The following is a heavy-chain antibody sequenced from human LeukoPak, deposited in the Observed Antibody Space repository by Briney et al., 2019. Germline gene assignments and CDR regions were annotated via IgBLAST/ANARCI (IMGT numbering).Heavy chain of an antibody. CDR3: ARGRASIAARRGYYYMDV. V-gene: IGHV4-59*01. D-gene: IGHD6-6*01. Sequence: SETLSLTCTVSGGSISSYYWSWIRQPPGKGLEWIGYIYYSGSTNYNPSLKSRVTIPVDTSKNQFSLKLSSVTAADTAVYYCARGRASIAARRGYYYMDVWGKGTTVTVSS. J-gene: IGHJ6*03. CDR2: IYYSGST. CDR1: GGSISSYY.